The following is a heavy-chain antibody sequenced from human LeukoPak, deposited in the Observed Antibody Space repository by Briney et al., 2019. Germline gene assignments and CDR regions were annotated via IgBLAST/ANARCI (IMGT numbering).Heavy chain of an antibody. V-gene: IGHV1-2*02. J-gene: IGHJ4*02. CDR2: INPNSGGT. CDR1: GYTFTGYY. CDR3: ARVLFDFWSGYYTGIFDY. Sequence: GASVKVSCKASGYTFTGYYVHWVRQAPGQGLEWMGWINPNSGGTNYAQKFQGRVTMTRDTSISTAYMELSRLRSDDTAVYYCARVLFDFWSGYYTGIFDYWGQGTLVTVSS. D-gene: IGHD3-3*01.